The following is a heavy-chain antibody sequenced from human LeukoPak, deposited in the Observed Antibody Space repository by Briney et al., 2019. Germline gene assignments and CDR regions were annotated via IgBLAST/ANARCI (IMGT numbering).Heavy chain of an antibody. J-gene: IGHJ2*01. Sequence: SGGSLRLSCAASGFTFDDYAMHWVRQAPGKGLEWVSLISWDGGSTYYADSVKGRFTISRDNSKNSLYLQMNSLRAEDTALYYCADPRSGGGSSDWYFDLWGRGTLVTVSS. CDR2: ISWDGGST. CDR1: GFTFDDYA. V-gene: IGHV3-43D*04. CDR3: ADPRSGGGSSDWYFDL. D-gene: IGHD6-6*01.